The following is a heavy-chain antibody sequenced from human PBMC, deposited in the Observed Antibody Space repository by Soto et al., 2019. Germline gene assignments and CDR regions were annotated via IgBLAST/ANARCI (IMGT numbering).Heavy chain of an antibody. V-gene: IGHV1-69*13. CDR3: AAPYYDSSGYYYSPFDY. CDR1: GGTFSSYA. CDR2: IIPIFGTA. D-gene: IGHD3-22*01. J-gene: IGHJ4*02. Sequence: GASVKVSCKASGGTFSSYAISWVRQAPGQGLEWMGGIIPIFGTANYAQKFQGRVTITADESTSTAYMELSSLRSEDTAVYYCAAPYYDSSGYYYSPFDYWGQGTLVTVSS.